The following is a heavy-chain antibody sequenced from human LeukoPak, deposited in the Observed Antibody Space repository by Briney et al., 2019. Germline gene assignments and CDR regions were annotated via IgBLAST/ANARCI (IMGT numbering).Heavy chain of an antibody. Sequence: PGGSLRLSCAASGFTFSSYAMSWVRQAPGKGLEWVSAISGSGGSTYYADSVKGRFTISRDNAKNSLYLQMNSLRAEDTAVYYCARDLGWYFNYWGQGTLVTVSS. CDR1: GFTFSSYA. V-gene: IGHV3-23*01. CDR3: ARDLGWYFNY. J-gene: IGHJ4*02. D-gene: IGHD3-10*01. CDR2: ISGSGGST.